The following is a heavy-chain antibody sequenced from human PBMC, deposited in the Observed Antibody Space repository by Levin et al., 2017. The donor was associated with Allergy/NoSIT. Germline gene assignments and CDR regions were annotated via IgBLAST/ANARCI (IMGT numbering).Heavy chain of an antibody. CDR2: IYYSGST. Sequence: SETLSLTCTVSGGSISSGDYYWSWIRQPPGKGLEWIGYIYYSGSTYYNPSLKSRVTISVDTSKNQFSLKLSSVTAADTAVYYCARVIQWEYDYVWGSYSRPANYGMDVWGQGTTVTVSS. J-gene: IGHJ6*02. V-gene: IGHV4-30-4*01. CDR3: ARVIQWEYDYVWGSYSRPANYGMDV. CDR1: GGSISSGDYY. D-gene: IGHD3-16*01.